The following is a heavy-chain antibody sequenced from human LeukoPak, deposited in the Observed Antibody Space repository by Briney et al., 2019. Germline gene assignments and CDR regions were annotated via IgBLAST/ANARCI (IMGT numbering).Heavy chain of an antibody. CDR2: TSGSGGST. J-gene: IGHJ6*01. D-gene: IGHD2-2*01. CDR1: RFTISSYA. Sequence: PAGSLRLSSAASRFTISSYAMSWDRQAPGNGLEWVTATSGSGGSTYYKDSVKGRFTISRDNSKNTLYLQINSLRAEDTAVYYCAKARVRYCSSTSCSVCYYYYGMDVWGEGSTVAVSS. V-gene: IGHV3-23*01. CDR3: AKARVRYCSSTSCSVCYYYYGMDV.